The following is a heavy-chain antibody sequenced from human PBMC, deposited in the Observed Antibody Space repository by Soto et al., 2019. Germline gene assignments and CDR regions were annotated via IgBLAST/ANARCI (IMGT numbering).Heavy chain of an antibody. CDR2: IIPIFGTA. V-gene: IGHV1-69*06. J-gene: IGHJ2*01. CDR3: ASDPHSYGHHSSYWYFDL. CDR1: GGTFSSYA. D-gene: IGHD5-18*01. Sequence: QVQLVQSGAEVKKPGSSVTVSCKASGGTFSSYAISWVRQAPGQGLEWMGGIIPIFGTANYAQKFQGKVTITSDKSTSPASVELSSLRSEDTAVYYCASDPHSYGHHSSYWYFDLWGRGNLVTFSS.